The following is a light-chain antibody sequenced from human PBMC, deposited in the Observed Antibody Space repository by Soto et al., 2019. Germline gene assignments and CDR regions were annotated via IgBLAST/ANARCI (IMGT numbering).Light chain of an antibody. Sequence: QSALTQPASVSGSPGRSVTISCTRTSSDVGSFNFVSWYQQHRGKAPKVVIYEVTKRPSGVSNRFSGSNSGNTASLTIYGLQADDEADYYCCSDAGSSTYVFGTGTKLTVL. CDR2: EVT. CDR1: SSDVGSFNF. CDR3: CSDAGSSTYV. V-gene: IGLV2-23*02. J-gene: IGLJ1*01.